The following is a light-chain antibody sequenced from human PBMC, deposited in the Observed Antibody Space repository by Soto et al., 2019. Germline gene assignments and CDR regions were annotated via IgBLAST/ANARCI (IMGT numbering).Light chain of an antibody. CDR3: QQYDNLPLT. Sequence: DIQMTQSPSSLSASVGDRVTITCQASKDISNYLNWYQQKPGKAPELLIYDASNFETGVPSRFSGRGSGTDFTFTISSLQPEDIATYSCQQYDNLPLTFGGGTNVDIK. V-gene: IGKV1-33*01. CDR2: DAS. J-gene: IGKJ4*01. CDR1: KDISNY.